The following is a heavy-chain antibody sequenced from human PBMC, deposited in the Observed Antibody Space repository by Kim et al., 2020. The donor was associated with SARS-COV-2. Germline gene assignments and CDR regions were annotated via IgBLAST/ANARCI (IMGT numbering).Heavy chain of an antibody. D-gene: IGHD6-6*01. Sequence: SETLSLTCSVSGGSISTYYWSWIRQPPGKGLEWIGFFSYGATTNYNPSLNSRFPISVVTSKNQCSLKLRSMTAADTPVYYCARTRDGHGSSWYFELWGR. CDR2: FSYGATT. CDR3: ARTRDGHGSSWYFEL. V-gene: IGHV4-59*01. CDR1: GGSISTYY. J-gene: IGHJ2*01.